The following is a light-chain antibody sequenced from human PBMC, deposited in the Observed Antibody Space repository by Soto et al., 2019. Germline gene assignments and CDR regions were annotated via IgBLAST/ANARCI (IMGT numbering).Light chain of an antibody. CDR1: QSVNSNY. J-gene: IGKJ5*01. Sequence: VRTQSPATLSVSPGERATLSCRASQSVNSNYLAWYQQKPGPAPRLLIYGISKRATDIPDRCSGSGSGTEFTLTISSLEPEDFAVYYCQQRSNWPPKITFGQGTRLEIK. CDR3: QQRSNWPPKIT. CDR2: GIS. V-gene: IGKV3-11*01.